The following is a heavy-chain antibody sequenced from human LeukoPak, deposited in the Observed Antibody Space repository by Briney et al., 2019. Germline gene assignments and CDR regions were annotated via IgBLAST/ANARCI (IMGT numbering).Heavy chain of an antibody. CDR2: IYSDNT. D-gene: IGHD4/OR15-4a*01. J-gene: IGHJ4*02. CDR3: ARRAGAYSHPYDY. Sequence: GGSLGLSCTVSGFTVSSNSMSWVRQAPGKGLEWVSFIYSDNTHYSDSVKGRFAISRDNSKNTLYLQMNSLRAEDTAVYYCARRAGAYSHPYDYWGQGTLVTVSS. CDR1: GFTVSSNS. V-gene: IGHV3-53*01.